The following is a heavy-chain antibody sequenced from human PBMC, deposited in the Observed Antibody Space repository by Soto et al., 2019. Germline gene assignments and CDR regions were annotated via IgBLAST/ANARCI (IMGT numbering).Heavy chain of an antibody. V-gene: IGHV3-30*18. CDR3: AKDPLGTPADADYGMDV. Sequence: PGGSLRLCCAASGFTFSSYGMHWFRQAPGKGLEWVAVISYDGSNKYYADSVKGRFTISRDNSKNTLYLQMNSLRAEDTAVYYCAKDPLGTPADADYGMDVWGQGTTVTVSS. CDR1: GFTFSSYG. CDR2: ISYDGSNK. D-gene: IGHD1-1*01. J-gene: IGHJ6*02.